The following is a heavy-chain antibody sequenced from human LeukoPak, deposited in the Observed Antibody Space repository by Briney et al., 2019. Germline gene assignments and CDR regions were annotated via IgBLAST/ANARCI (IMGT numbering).Heavy chain of an antibody. V-gene: IGHV1-8*03. Sequence: GASVKVSCKASGYTFTSYDINWVRQATGQGLEWMGWMNPNSGNTGYAQKFQGRVTITRNTSISTAYMELSSLRSEDTAVYYCARTPPASPYYYYYMDVWGKGTTVTVSS. CDR1: GYTFTSYD. CDR2: MNPNSGNT. J-gene: IGHJ6*03. D-gene: IGHD6-6*01. CDR3: ARTPPASPYYYYYMDV.